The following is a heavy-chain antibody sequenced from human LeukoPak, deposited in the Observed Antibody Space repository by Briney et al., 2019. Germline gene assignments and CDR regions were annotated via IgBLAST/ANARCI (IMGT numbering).Heavy chain of an antibody. CDR2: INHSGST. D-gene: IGHD3-10*01. CDR3: ARSAQVRYGMDV. Sequence: SETLSLTCAVYGGSFSGYYWSWIRQPPGKGLEWIGEINHSGSTNYNPSLKSRVTISVDTSKNRFSLKLSSVTAADTAVYYCARSAQVRYGMDVWGKGTTVTVSS. CDR1: GGSFSGYY. V-gene: IGHV4-34*01. J-gene: IGHJ6*04.